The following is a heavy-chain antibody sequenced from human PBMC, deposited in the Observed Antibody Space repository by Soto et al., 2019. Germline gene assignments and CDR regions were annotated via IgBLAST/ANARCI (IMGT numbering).Heavy chain of an antibody. Sequence: GGSLRLSCSASGFTFSSYAMHWVRQAPGKGLEYVSAISSNGGSTDYADSVKGRFTISRDNSKNTLYFQMSSLRAEDTAVYYCVKAHGYDFDYWGQGTLVTVSS. D-gene: IGHD5-12*01. CDR2: ISSNGGST. V-gene: IGHV3-64D*06. CDR1: GFTFSSYA. CDR3: VKAHGYDFDY. J-gene: IGHJ4*02.